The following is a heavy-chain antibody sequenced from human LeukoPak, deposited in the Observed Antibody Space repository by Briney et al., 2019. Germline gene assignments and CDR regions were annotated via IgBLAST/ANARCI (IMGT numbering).Heavy chain of an antibody. D-gene: IGHD6-19*01. V-gene: IGHV4-34*01. CDR3: ARHRSGWYFWAFDI. J-gene: IGHJ3*02. CDR1: GGSISGYY. CDR2: INHSGST. Sequence: SETLSLTCTVSGGSISGYYWSWIRQPPGKGLEWLGEINHSGSTNYNPSLKSRVTISVDTSKNQFSLKLSSVTAADTAVYYCARHRSGWYFWAFDIWGQGTMVTVSS.